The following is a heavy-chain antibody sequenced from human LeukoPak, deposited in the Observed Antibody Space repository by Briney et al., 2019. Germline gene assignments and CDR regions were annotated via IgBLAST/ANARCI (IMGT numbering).Heavy chain of an antibody. Sequence: ASVKVSCKASGYTFTGYYMHWVRQARGQGLAWMGWINPNSGGTNYAQKFQDRATMTRDTSISTADMVLSRLRSDDTAVYFCARDGDGGYDFWSGYTYNWFDPWGQGTLVTVSS. J-gene: IGHJ5*02. CDR2: INPNSGGT. V-gene: IGHV1-2*02. CDR3: ARDGDGGYDFWSGYTYNWFDP. CDR1: GYTFTGYY. D-gene: IGHD3-3*01.